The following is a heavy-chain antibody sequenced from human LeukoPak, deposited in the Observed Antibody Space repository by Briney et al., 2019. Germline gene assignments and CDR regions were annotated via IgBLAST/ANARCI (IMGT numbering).Heavy chain of an antibody. V-gene: IGHV4-39*01. Sequence: PSETLSLICTVSGGSISTSSYYWGWIRQPPGKGLEWIGSIYYSGSTYYNPSLKSRVTISVDTSKNQFSLKLSSVTAADTAVYYCARRYYYASSGYQYHFDFWGQGTLVTVSS. D-gene: IGHD3-22*01. CDR1: GGSISTSSYY. J-gene: IGHJ4*02. CDR2: IYYSGST. CDR3: ARRYYYASSGYQYHFDF.